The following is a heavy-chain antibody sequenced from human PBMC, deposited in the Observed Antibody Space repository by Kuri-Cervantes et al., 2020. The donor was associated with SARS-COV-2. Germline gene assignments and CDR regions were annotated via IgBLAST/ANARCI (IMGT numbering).Heavy chain of an antibody. V-gene: IGHV1-2*02. J-gene: IGHJ4*02. CDR2: INPNSGGT. CDR3: ARVEYSSGWYVDY. CDR1: GYTFTGYY. D-gene: IGHD6-19*01. Sequence: ASVKVSCKASGYTFTGYYMHWVRQAPGQGLEWMGWINPNSGGTNYAQKFQGRVTMTRDTSISTAYMELRSLRSADTAVYYCARVEYSSGWYVDYWGQGTLVTVSS.